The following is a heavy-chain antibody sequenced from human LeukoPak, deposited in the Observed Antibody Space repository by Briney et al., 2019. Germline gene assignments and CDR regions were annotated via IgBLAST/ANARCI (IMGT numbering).Heavy chain of an antibody. CDR3: ARDSKYYDFWSGHPPIYYYYGMDV. J-gene: IGHJ6*02. D-gene: IGHD3-3*01. CDR1: GFTFSSYG. CDR2: IWYDGSNK. V-gene: IGHV3-33*01. Sequence: GRSLRLSCAASGFTFSSYGMHWVRQAPGKGLEWVAVIWYDGSNKYYADSVKGRFTISRDNSKNTLYLQMNSLRAEDTAVYYCARDSKYYDFWSGHPPIYYYYGMDVWGQGTTVTVSS.